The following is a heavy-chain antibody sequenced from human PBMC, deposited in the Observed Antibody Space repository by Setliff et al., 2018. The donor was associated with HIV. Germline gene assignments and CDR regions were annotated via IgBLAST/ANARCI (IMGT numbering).Heavy chain of an antibody. CDR2: IHSSGGT. CDR3: ATLDHSGGNFLAY. Sequence: PSETLSLTCTVSGGSVNDFYCNWIRQPPGKGPEWIGYIHSSGGTIYNPSLKSRITISLDTSKEQFSLELSSATAADTAVYYCATLDHSGGNFLAYWGQGSLVTV. V-gene: IGHV4-4*09. CDR1: GGSVNDFY. J-gene: IGHJ4*02. D-gene: IGHD2-21*02.